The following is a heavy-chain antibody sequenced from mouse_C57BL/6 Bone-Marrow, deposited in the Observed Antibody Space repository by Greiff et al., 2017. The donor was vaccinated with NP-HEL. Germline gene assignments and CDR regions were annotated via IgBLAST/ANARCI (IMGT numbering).Heavy chain of an antibody. V-gene: IGHV1-52*01. CDR1: GYTFTSYW. CDR3: ARSWYGYDGYYFDY. CDR2: IDPSDSET. Sequence: QVQLQQPGAELVRPGSSVKLSCKASGYTFTSYWMHWVKQRPIQGLEWIGNIDPSDSETHYNQKFKDKATLTVDKSSSTAYMQLSSLTSEDSAVYYCARSWYGYDGYYFDYWGQGTTLTVSS. D-gene: IGHD2-2*01. J-gene: IGHJ2*01.